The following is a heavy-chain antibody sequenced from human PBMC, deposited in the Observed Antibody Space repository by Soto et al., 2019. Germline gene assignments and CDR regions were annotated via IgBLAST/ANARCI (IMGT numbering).Heavy chain of an antibody. V-gene: IGHV1-69*13. Sequence: ASVKVSCKASGCTFSSYAISWVRHAPGQGLEWMGGIIPIFGTANYAQKFQGRVTITADESTSTAYMELSSLRSEDTAVYYCARGQYSSSWQYYYYGMDVWGQGTTVTVSS. CDR3: ARGQYSSSWQYYYYGMDV. CDR1: GCTFSSYA. D-gene: IGHD6-13*01. CDR2: IIPIFGTA. J-gene: IGHJ6*02.